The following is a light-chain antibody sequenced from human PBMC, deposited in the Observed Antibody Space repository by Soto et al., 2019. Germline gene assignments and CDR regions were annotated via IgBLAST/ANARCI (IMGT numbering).Light chain of an antibody. CDR3: QQYGSSPWT. V-gene: IGKV3-20*01. CDR1: QSVSSRY. CDR2: GAS. Sequence: EIVLTQSPGTLSLSPGERATLSCWASQSVSSRYVAWYQQKVGQAPRLLISGASSRATGVPDRFSGSRSGTDFTLTISRLAPEYFSVYYCQQYGSSPWTFGQGTKVEIK. J-gene: IGKJ1*01.